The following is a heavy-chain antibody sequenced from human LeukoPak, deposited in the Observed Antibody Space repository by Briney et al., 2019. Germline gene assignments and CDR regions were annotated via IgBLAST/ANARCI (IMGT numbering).Heavy chain of an antibody. CDR3: ARVSTIFGVVIMGVDY. D-gene: IGHD3-3*01. V-gene: IGHV4-30-4*08. J-gene: IGHJ4*02. CDR2: IYYSGST. Sequence: PSETLSLTCTVSGGSISSGDYYWSWLRQPPGKGLEWIGYIYYSGSTYYNPSLKSRVTISVDTSKNQFSLKLSSVTAADTAVYYCARVSTIFGVVIMGVDYWGQGTLVTVSS. CDR1: GGSISSGDYY.